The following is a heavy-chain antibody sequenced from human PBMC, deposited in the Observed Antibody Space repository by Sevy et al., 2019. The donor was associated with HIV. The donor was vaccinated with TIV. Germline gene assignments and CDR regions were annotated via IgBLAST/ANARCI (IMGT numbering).Heavy chain of an antibody. CDR2: ISAYNGNT. D-gene: IGHD4-17*01. Sequence: ASVKVSCNASGYTFTSYGISCVRQAPGQGLEWMGWISAYNGNTNYAQKLQGRVTMTTDTSTSTAYMELRSLRSDDTAVYYCARDEGVTTRNAFDIWGQGTMVTVSS. J-gene: IGHJ3*02. CDR1: GYTFTSYG. CDR3: ARDEGVTTRNAFDI. V-gene: IGHV1-18*01.